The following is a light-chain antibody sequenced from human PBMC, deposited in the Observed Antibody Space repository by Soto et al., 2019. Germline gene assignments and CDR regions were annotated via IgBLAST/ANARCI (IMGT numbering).Light chain of an antibody. V-gene: IGKV1-9*01. Sequence: IQLTQSPSSLSASVGDRVTITCRASQGISSSLAWYQQQPGKAPKLLVYAASTLQSGVPSRFSGSGSGTDFPLTISSLQPEDFATYYCQQLKSFPLSFGGGTTVEIK. CDR3: QQLKSFPLS. CDR1: QGISSS. CDR2: AAS. J-gene: IGKJ4*01.